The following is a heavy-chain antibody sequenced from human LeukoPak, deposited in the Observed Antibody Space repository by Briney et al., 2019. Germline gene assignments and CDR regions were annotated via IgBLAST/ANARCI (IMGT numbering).Heavy chain of an antibody. D-gene: IGHD3-3*01. CDR3: ARSGKRTTIFGVVRVNWFDP. V-gene: IGHV4-59*01. J-gene: IGHJ5*02. CDR2: IYYSGST. Sequence: SETLSLTCTVSGGSISSYYWSWIRQPPGKGLEWIGYIYYSGSTNYNPSLKSRVTISVDTSKNQFSLKLSSVTAADTAVYYCARSGKRTTIFGVVRVNWFDPWGQGTLVTVSS. CDR1: GGSISSYY.